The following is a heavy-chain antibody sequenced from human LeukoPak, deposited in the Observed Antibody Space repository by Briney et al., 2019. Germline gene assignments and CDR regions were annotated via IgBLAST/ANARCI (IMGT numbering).Heavy chain of an antibody. CDR3: ARDEPGYGEFLLY. CDR2: INEDGSMK. CDR1: GFTRSSYW. D-gene: IGHD3-10*01. V-gene: IGHV3-7*01. J-gene: IGHJ4*02. Sequence: PGGSLRLSCAASGFTRSSYWMSWVRQAPGKELEWVANINEDGSMKTCVDSLKGRFTISRDNTKNSMYLQMNNLRAEDTAVYYCARDEPGYGEFLLYWGQGTLVTVSS.